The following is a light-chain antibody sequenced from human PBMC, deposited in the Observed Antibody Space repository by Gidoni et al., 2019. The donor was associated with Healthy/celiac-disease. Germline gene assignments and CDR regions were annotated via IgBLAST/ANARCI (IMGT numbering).Light chain of an antibody. J-gene: IGKJ5*01. V-gene: IGKV1-39*01. CDR1: QSISSY. Sequence: DIQMTQSPSSLSASVGDRVTITCRASQSISSYLNWYQQKPGKAPKLLIDAASSLQSVVPSRFSGSGSGTDFTLTISSLQPEDFATYYCQQSYSTPITFXXXTRLEIK. CDR3: QQSYSTPIT. CDR2: AAS.